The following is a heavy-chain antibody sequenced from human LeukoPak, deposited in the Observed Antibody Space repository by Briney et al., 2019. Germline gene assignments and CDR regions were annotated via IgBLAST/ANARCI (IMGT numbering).Heavy chain of an antibody. V-gene: IGHV3-23*01. CDR1: GFTFSSYA. CDR3: AKAEEWLLLFHKFDY. Sequence: PGGSLRLSCAASGFTFSSYAMSWVRQAPGKGLEWVSAISGSGGSTYYADSVKGRFTISRDNSKNTLYLQMNSLRAEDTAVYYCAKAEEWLLLFHKFDYWGQGTLVTVSS. D-gene: IGHD3-22*01. J-gene: IGHJ4*02. CDR2: ISGSGGST.